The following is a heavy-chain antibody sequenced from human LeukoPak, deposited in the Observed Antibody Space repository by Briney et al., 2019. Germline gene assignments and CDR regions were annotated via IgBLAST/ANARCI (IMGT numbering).Heavy chain of an antibody. CDR3: ARGPPNWGYDY. D-gene: IGHD7-27*01. CDR1: GYTFTSYD. CDR2: MSPNSGDT. J-gene: IGHJ4*02. V-gene: IGHV1-8*01. Sequence: ASVTVSCKASGYTFTSYDFNWVRQAPGQRPEWMGWMSPNSGDTGYAQKFRDRVTMTRNTSISTAYMELSSLRSDDTAVYYCARGPPNWGYDYWGPGTLVTVSS.